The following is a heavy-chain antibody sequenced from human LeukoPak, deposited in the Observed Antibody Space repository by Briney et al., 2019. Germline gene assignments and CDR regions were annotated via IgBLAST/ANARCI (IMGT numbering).Heavy chain of an antibody. CDR1: GFTFSSYG. D-gene: IGHD6-13*01. J-gene: IGHJ4*02. V-gene: IGHV3-30*18. Sequence: PGGSLRLSYAASGFTFSSYGMHWVRQAPGKGLEWVAVISYDGSNKYYADSVKGRFTISRDNSKNTLYLQMNSLRAEDTAVYYCAKNCPVAESSWYLNGCDYWGQGTLVTVSS. CDR2: ISYDGSNK. CDR3: AKNCPVAESSWYLNGCDY.